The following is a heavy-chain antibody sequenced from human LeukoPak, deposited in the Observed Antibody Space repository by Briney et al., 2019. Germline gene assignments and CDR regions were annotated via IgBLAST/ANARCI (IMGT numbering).Heavy chain of an antibody. D-gene: IGHD1-26*01. CDR2: ISSSSSTI. Sequence: GGSLRLSCAASGFTFSSYSMNWVRQAPGKGLEWVSCISSSSSTIYYADSVKGRFTISRDNAKNSLYLQMNSLRPEDTAVYYCARENSGSYYQFDCWGQGTLVTVSS. V-gene: IGHV3-48*04. J-gene: IGHJ4*02. CDR1: GFTFSSYS. CDR3: ARENSGSYYQFDC.